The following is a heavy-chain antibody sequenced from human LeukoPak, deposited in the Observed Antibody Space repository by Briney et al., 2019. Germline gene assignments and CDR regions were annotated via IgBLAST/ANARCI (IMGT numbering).Heavy chain of an antibody. V-gene: IGHV1-46*01. CDR2: INPSGGST. D-gene: IGHD3-10*01. Sequence: ASVKVSCKASGYTFTGYYMHWVRQAPGQGLEWMGIINPSGGSTSYAQKFQGRVTMTRDMSTSTVYMELSSLRSEDTAMYYCASDMTRIGEAFDIWGQGTMVTVSS. J-gene: IGHJ3*02. CDR1: GYTFTGYY. CDR3: ASDMTRIGEAFDI.